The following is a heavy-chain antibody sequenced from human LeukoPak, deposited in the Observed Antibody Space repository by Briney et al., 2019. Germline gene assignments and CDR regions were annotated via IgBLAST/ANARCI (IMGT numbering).Heavy chain of an antibody. CDR1: GGSFSGYY. D-gene: IGHD6-13*01. Sequence: SETLSLTCAVYGGSFSGYYWSWIRQPPGKGLEWIGEINHSGSTNYNPSLKSRVTISVDTSKNQFSLKLSSVTAADTAVYYCARSIAAAGIGWFDPWGQGTLVTVSS. CDR3: ARSIAAAGIGWFDP. CDR2: INHSGST. J-gene: IGHJ5*02. V-gene: IGHV4-34*01.